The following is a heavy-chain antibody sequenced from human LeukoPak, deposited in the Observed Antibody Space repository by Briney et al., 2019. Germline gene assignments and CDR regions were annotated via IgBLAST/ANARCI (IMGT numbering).Heavy chain of an antibody. V-gene: IGHV4-38-2*02. CDR3: ARVESGSYTTYYFDY. Sequence: SETPSLTCTVSGYSISSGYYWGWIRPPPGKGLEWIGSIYHSGSTHYNPSLKSRVTISVDTSKNQFSLKLSSVTAADTAVYYCARVESGSYTTYYFDYWGQGTLVTVSS. D-gene: IGHD3-10*01. CDR2: IYHSGST. CDR1: GYSISSGYY. J-gene: IGHJ4*02.